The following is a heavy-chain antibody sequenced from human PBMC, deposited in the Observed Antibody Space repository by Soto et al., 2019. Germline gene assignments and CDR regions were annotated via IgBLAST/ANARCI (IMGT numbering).Heavy chain of an antibody. Sequence: SETLSLTCAVYGGSFSGYYWSWIRQPPGKGLEWIGEINHSGSTNYNPSLESRVTMSVDTSKNQFSLKLSSVTAADTAVYYCARDGSEDLWGRGTLVTVSS. V-gene: IGHV4-34*01. J-gene: IGHJ2*01. D-gene: IGHD5-12*01. CDR1: GGSFSGYY. CDR2: INHSGST. CDR3: ARDGSEDL.